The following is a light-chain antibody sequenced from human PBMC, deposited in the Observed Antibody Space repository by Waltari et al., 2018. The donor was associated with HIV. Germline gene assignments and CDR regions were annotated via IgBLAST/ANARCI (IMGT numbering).Light chain of an antibody. CDR2: EDT. V-gene: IGLV3-1*01. CDR1: NLGDKY. J-gene: IGLJ1*01. Sequence: SYDLTHPPSVSVSPGQTASITCSGHNLGDKYVSWYQQRPSQSPVLVIFEDTKRPPDIPERFSGSNSGNTATLTISGTQAMDEADYFCQAWDNSAAVFGSGTKVTVL. CDR3: QAWDNSAAV.